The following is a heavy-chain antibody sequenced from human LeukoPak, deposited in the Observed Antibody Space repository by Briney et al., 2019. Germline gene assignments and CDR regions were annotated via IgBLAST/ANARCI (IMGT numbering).Heavy chain of an antibody. V-gene: IGHV3-30*04. D-gene: IGHD6-13*01. J-gene: IGHJ4*02. Sequence: PGGSLRLSCAASGFTFSSYAMHWVRQAPGKGLEWVAVISYDGSNKYYADSVKGRFTISRDNSKNSLYLQMNSLRAEDTAVYYCARDCRGSWAGPGGYWGQGTLVTVSS. CDR3: ARDCRGSWAGPGGY. CDR2: ISYDGSNK. CDR1: GFTFSSYA.